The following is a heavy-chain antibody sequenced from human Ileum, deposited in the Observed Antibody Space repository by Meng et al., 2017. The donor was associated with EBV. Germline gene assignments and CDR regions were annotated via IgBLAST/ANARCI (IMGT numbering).Heavy chain of an antibody. CDR2: INHSGST. V-gene: IGHV4-34*01. CDR1: GGSFSGYY. Sequence: QVQLRQWAAGLLKPSETLSLTCAVYGGSFSGYYWSWIRQPPGKGLEWIGEINHSGSTNYNPSLKSRVTISVDTSKNQFSLKLSSVTAADTAVYYCARGRGYGDYGSLYWGQGTLVTVSS. J-gene: IGHJ4*02. D-gene: IGHD4-17*01. CDR3: ARGRGYGDYGSLY.